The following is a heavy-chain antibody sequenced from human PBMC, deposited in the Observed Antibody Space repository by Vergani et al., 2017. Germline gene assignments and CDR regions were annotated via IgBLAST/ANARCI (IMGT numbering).Heavy chain of an antibody. J-gene: IGHJ4*02. D-gene: IGHD6-19*01. CDR3: AKHFSGWGSDY. Sequence: QVQLVESGGGVVQRGGSLRLSCATSGFTLSNYDMQWIRQGPGRGLEFVAFIQLDGSNQYYADSVKGRFTLSRDFSKNTLYLQMNSLRTDDTATYYCAKHFSGWGSDYWGQGTQVIVSS. CDR1: GFTLSNYD. CDR2: IQLDGSNQ. V-gene: IGHV3-30*02.